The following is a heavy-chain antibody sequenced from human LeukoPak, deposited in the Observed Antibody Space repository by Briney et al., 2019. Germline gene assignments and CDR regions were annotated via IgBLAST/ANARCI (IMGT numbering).Heavy chain of an antibody. CDR2: ISGSGGST. CDR3: AKVARGLLWFGEFDY. J-gene: IGHJ4*02. CDR1: GFNFSSYA. D-gene: IGHD3-10*01. V-gene: IGHV3-23*01. Sequence: GGSLRLSCAASGFNFSSYAMSWVRQAPGKGLEWVSAISGSGGSTYYADSVKGRFTISRDNSKNTLYLQMNSLRAEDTAVYYCAKVARGLLWFGEFDYWGQGTLVTVSS.